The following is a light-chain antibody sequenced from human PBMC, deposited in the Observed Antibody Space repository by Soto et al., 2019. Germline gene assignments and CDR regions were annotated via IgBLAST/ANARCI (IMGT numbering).Light chain of an antibody. CDR3: QQYGSSPRT. J-gene: IGKJ3*01. Sequence: EIVLTQSPGTLSLSPGETATLSCRASQSVSSSYLAWYQQKPGQAPRLLIYGASSRATGIPDRFSGSGSGTDFTLTISRLEPEDFAVYYCQQYGSSPRTFGPGTIVDIK. CDR2: GAS. CDR1: QSVSSSY. V-gene: IGKV3-20*01.